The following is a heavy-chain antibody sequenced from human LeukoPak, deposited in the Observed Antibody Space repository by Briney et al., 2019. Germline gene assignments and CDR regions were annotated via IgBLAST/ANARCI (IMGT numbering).Heavy chain of an antibody. J-gene: IGHJ4*02. CDR2: IYSSGIT. Sequence: SETLSLTCPVSGGSISNSYWSWIRQPAGKGLEWIGRIYSSGITDYSPPLKSRVTVSVDTSKNQFSLKLSSVTAADTAVYYCARAPLAYDYIWGSYRMAYFDYWGQGTLVTVSS. CDR1: GGSISNSY. D-gene: IGHD3-16*02. CDR3: ARAPLAYDYIWGSYRMAYFDY. V-gene: IGHV4-4*07.